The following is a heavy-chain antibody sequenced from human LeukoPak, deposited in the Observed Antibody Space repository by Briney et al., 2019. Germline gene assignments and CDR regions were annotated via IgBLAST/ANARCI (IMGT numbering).Heavy chain of an antibody. D-gene: IGHD1-26*01. J-gene: IGHJ3*02. Sequence: GGSLRLSCAASGFTFSVTRMSWVRQAPGRGLEWVGRFKSKAAGGTTDYAAPVAGRFTISRDDSKNMLYLQMNSLKTEDTAVYYCTRGAPQADVFDIWGQGTMATVSS. V-gene: IGHV3-15*01. CDR1: GFTFSVTR. CDR2: FKSKAAGGTT. CDR3: TRGAPQADVFDI.